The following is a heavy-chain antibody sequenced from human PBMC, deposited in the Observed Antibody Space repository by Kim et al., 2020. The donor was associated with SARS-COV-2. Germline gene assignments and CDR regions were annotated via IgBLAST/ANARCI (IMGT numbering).Heavy chain of an antibody. CDR1: GYTFTSCV. V-gene: IGHV1-3*01. J-gene: IGHJ4*02. D-gene: IGHD3-16*02. CDR3: ARDFTSGGVIGYFAY. Sequence: ASVKVSCKASGYTFTSCVMHWVRQAPGQRLEWMGWINAGNGNTKYSQKFQDRVTITRDTSASTAHMELSSLRSEDTAVYYCARDFTSGGVIGYFAYWGQGTLVTVSS. CDR2: INAGNGNT.